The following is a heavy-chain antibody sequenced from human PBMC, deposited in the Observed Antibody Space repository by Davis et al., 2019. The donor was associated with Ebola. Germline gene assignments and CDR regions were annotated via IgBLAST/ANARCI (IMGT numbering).Heavy chain of an antibody. CDR3: ARGSGSYPAGFDY. V-gene: IGHV3-21*01. Sequence: GESLKISCAAFGFTFSSYSMNWVRQAPGKGLEWVSSISSSSSYIYYADSVKGRFTISRDNAKNSLYLQMNSLRAEDTAVYYCARGSGSYPAGFDYWGQGTLVTVSS. D-gene: IGHD1-26*01. CDR1: GFTFSSYS. J-gene: IGHJ4*02. CDR2: ISSSSSYI.